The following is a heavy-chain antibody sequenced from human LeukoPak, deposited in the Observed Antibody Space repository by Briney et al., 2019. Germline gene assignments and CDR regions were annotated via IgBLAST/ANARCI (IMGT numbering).Heavy chain of an antibody. CDR2: IYPGDSDT. D-gene: IGHD2-2*01. Sequence: GESLKISCKGSGYRFTSYWIGWVRQMPGKGLEWMGLIYPGDSDTRYSPSFQGQVTISADKSISTAYLQWSSLKASDTAMYYCARLAIVGYCSSTSCSYYFDYWGQGTLVTVSS. CDR3: ARLAIVGYCSSTSCSYYFDY. V-gene: IGHV5-51*01. CDR1: GYRFTSYW. J-gene: IGHJ4*02.